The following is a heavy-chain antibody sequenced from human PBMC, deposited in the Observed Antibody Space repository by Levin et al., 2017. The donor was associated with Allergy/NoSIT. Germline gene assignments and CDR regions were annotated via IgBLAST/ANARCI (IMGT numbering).Heavy chain of an antibody. CDR3: ARDRASIAARLYYFDY. V-gene: IGHV4-4*02. Sequence: SETLSLTCAVSGGSISSSNWWSWVRQPPGKGLEWIGEIYHSGSTNYNPSLKSRVTISVDKSKNQFSLKLSSVTAADTAVYYCARDRASIAARLYYFDYWGQGTLVTVSS. CDR1: GGSISSSNW. J-gene: IGHJ4*02. D-gene: IGHD6-6*01. CDR2: IYHSGST.